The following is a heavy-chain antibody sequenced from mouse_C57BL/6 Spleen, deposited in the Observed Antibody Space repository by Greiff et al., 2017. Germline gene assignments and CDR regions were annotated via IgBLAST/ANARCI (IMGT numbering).Heavy chain of an antibody. CDR3: ATGTIIRAY. J-gene: IGHJ3*01. D-gene: IGHD3-1*01. V-gene: IGHV14-4*01. Sequence: VQLQQSGAELVRPGASVKLSCTASGFNIKDDYMHWVKQRPEQGLEWIGWIDPENGDPEYASKFQGKATITADTSSNTAYLQLSSLTSVDTAVYYCATGTIIRAYWGQGTLVTVSA. CDR1: GFNIKDDY. CDR2: IDPENGDP.